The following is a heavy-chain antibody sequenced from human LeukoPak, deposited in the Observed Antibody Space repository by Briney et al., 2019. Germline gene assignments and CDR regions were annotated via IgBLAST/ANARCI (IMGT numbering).Heavy chain of an antibody. CDR3: AKLRGYDILTGYSDY. D-gene: IGHD3-9*01. CDR1: GFSFSIYW. J-gene: IGHJ4*02. Sequence: TGGSLRLSCAASGFSFSIYWMTWVRQAPGKGLEWVANIKHDGTEKYYVDSVKGRFTISRDNAKDSLFLQMDSLRAEDTAVYYCAKLRGYDILTGYSDYWGQGTLVTVSS. CDR2: IKHDGTEK. V-gene: IGHV3-7*01.